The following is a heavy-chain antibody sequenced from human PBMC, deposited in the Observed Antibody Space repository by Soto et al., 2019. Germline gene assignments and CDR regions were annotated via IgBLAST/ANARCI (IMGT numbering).Heavy chain of an antibody. V-gene: IGHV4-30-4*01. CDR2: IYYSENA. CDR1: GDSISSVFYY. CDR3: AQTDYGSGAYLF. J-gene: IGHJ4*02. D-gene: IGHD3-10*01. Sequence: QVQLQESGPRLVKPSQTLSLTCTVSGDSISSVFYYWSWIRQPPGKGLEWIGYIYYSENAYYNPSLKSRVSMSVDTSKNQFSLRLTSVTSADTAVYYCAQTDYGSGAYLFWGQGTLVPVSS.